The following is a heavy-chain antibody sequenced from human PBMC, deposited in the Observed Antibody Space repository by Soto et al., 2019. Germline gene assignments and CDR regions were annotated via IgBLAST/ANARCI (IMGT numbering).Heavy chain of an antibody. CDR1: GFNFSRHV. CDR3: ARMRRYDIDY. J-gene: IGHJ4*02. CDR2: IWHDGSNI. V-gene: IGHV3-33*01. D-gene: IGHD1-1*01. Sequence: GGLLRLSCVATGFNFSRHVMHWVRQAPGKGLEWVAVIWHDGSNIYYVDSVKGRLTISRDNSKNTLYLQMNNMRVEDTAVYYCARMRRYDIDYWGQGTLVTVSS.